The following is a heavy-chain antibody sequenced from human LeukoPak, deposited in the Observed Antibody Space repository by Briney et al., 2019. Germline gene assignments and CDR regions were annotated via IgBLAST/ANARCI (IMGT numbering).Heavy chain of an antibody. D-gene: IGHD1-26*01. V-gene: IGHV3-33*03. CDR3: VRSLLGRDDY. CDR2: IWYDGSNK. J-gene: IGHJ4*02. Sequence: QPGRSLALSCAASGFTFSRYTMHWVRQAPGKGLEWVAIIWYDGSNKYYADSDSVKGRFTISRDNAKNTLYLQMNSLRVEDTAVYYCVRSLLGRDDYWGQGTLVTVSS. CDR1: GFTFSRYT.